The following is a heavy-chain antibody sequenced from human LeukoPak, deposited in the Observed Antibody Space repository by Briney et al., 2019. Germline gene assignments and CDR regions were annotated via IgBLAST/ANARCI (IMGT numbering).Heavy chain of an antibody. CDR2: ISYDGSNK. Sequence: PGRSLRLSCAASGFTLSDYGMHWVRQAPGKGLEWVAVISYDGSNKYYADSVKGRFTISRDNSKNTLYLQMNSLRAEDTAVYYCARGGRNYYDSSGYYPTFDYWGQGTLVTVSS. V-gene: IGHV3-30*03. CDR1: GFTLSDYG. D-gene: IGHD3-22*01. CDR3: ARGGRNYYDSSGYYPTFDY. J-gene: IGHJ4*02.